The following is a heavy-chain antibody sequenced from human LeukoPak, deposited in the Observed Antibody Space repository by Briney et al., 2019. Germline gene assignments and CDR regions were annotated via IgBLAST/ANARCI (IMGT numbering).Heavy chain of an antibody. D-gene: IGHD3-22*01. CDR3: TTDRYYDNSELQFQH. CDR1: GFTFNNYA. V-gene: IGHV3-15*05. CDR2: IKRETDGGTI. J-gene: IGHJ1*01. Sequence: GGSLRLSCAASGFTFNNYAMRWVRQAPGKGLEWLGRIKRETDGGTIDYAAPVKGRFTISRDDSRNTLYLQVDSLKIEDTAVYYCTTDRYYDNSELQFQHWGQGTLVTVSS.